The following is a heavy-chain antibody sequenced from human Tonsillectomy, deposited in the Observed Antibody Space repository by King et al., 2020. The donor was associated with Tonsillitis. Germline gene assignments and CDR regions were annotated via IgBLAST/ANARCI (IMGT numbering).Heavy chain of an antibody. CDR2: IYPGDSDT. J-gene: IGHJ3*02. CDR3: ARHHVGGAMVAHDAFDI. Sequence: VQLVESGAEVKKPGESLKISCKGSGYSFTSYWIGWVRQMPGKGLEWMGIIYPGDSDTRYSPSFQGQVTISADKSISTAYLQWSSLKASGTAMYYCARHHVGGAMVAHDAFDIWGQGTMVTVSS. CDR1: GYSFTSYW. D-gene: IGHD5-18*01. V-gene: IGHV5-51*01.